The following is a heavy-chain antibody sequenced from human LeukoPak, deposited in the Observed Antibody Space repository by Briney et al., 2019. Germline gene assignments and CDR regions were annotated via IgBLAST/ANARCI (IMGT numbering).Heavy chain of an antibody. CDR2: INPNSGGT. J-gene: IGHJ4*02. Sequence: ASVTVSCKASGYTFTGYYMHWVRQAPGQGLEWMGWINPNSGGTNYAQKFQGRVTMTRDTSISTAYMELSRLRSDDTAVYYCARDYDSSGYHDYWGQGTLVTVSS. CDR1: GYTFTGYY. CDR3: ARDYDSSGYHDY. V-gene: IGHV1-2*02. D-gene: IGHD3-22*01.